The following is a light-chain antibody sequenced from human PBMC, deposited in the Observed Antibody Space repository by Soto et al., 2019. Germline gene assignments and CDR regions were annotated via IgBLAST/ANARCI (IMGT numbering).Light chain of an antibody. CDR2: AAS. J-gene: IGKJ1*01. Sequence: IQMTQSPSSRSSSLGDRVTITWRASQSISSYLNWYQQKPGKAPKLLIYAASSLQSGVPSRFSGSVSGTDGTITISSLKTEDGSTYYCQQNYSTLWTFGQGTKVDIK. V-gene: IGKV1-39*01. CDR3: QQNYSTLWT. CDR1: QSISSY.